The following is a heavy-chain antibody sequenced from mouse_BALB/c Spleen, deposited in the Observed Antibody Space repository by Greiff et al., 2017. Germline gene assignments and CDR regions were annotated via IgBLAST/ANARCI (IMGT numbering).Heavy chain of an antibody. Sequence: QVQLKQSGPGLVAPSQSLSITCTVSGFSLTSYGVHWVRQPPGKGLEWLGVIWAGGSTNYNSALMSRLSISKDNSKSQVFLKMNSLQTDDTAMYYCARDHYGYDGPYYYAMDYWGQGTSVTVSS. J-gene: IGHJ4*01. D-gene: IGHD2-2*01. CDR3: ARDHYGYDGPYYYAMDY. V-gene: IGHV2-9*02. CDR2: IWAGGST. CDR1: GFSLTSYG.